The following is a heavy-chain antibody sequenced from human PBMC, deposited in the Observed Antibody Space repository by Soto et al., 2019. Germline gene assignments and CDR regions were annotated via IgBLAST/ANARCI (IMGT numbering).Heavy chain of an antibody. CDR1: GGTFSSYA. J-gene: IGHJ3*02. V-gene: IGHV1-69*13. CDR3: ARVPCGSCYSGAFDI. Sequence: GASVKVSCKASGGTFSSYAISWVRQAPGQGLEWMGGIIPIFGTANYAQKFQGRVTITADESTSTAYMELSSLRSEDTAVYYCARVPCGSCYSGAFDIWGQGTMVTVSS. CDR2: IIPIFGTA. D-gene: IGHD2-15*01.